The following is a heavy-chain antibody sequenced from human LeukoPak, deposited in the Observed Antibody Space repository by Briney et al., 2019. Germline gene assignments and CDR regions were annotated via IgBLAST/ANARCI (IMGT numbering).Heavy chain of an antibody. CDR3: ARSNQADDY. CDR2: INTGGSST. V-gene: IGHV3-74*01. Sequence: GGSLRLSCAASGFTFSNAWMSWVRQAPGKGLVWVSRINTGGSSTTYADSVKGRFTISRDNAKNTLYLQMNSLRVEDTAVYYCARSNQADDYWGQGTLVTVSS. D-gene: IGHD4-11*01. CDR1: GFTFSNAW. J-gene: IGHJ4*02.